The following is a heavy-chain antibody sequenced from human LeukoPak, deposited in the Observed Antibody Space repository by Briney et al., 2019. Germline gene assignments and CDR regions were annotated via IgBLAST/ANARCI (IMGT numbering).Heavy chain of an antibody. D-gene: IGHD2-8*01. V-gene: IGHV4-59*08. J-gene: IGHJ4*02. CDR3: ARHSEVYAPLDY. CDR2: IYYSGST. Sequence: PSETLSLTCTVSGGSISSYYWSWIRQPPGKGLEWIGYIYYSGSTNYNPSLKSRVTISVDTSKKQFSLKLSSVTAADTAVYYCARHSEVYAPLDYWGQGTPVTVSS. CDR1: GGSISSYY.